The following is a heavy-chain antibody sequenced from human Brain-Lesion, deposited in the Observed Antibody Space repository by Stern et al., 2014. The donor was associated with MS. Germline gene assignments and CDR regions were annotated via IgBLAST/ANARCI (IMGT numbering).Heavy chain of an antibody. V-gene: IGHV3-49*03. D-gene: IGHD4-17*01. CDR3: TRDRLDYGYSYFDY. J-gene: IGHJ4*02. CDR1: GFSFGDYA. CDR2: IRSKFYGGAA. Sequence: EVQLVESGGGLVEPGRSLRLSCTASGFSFGDYAINWIRQAPGKGLEWEGFIRSKFYGGAAEYAASVKGRFTISRDDSKSIAYLQVNGLKPEDTAVYYCTRDRLDYGYSYFDYWGQGTLVTVSS.